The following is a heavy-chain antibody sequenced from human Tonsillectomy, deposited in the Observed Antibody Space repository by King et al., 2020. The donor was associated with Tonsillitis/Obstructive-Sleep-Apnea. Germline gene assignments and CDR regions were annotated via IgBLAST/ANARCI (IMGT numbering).Heavy chain of an antibody. CDR3: TKDGEDYSGYEHRFDY. J-gene: IGHJ4*02. Sequence: VQLVESGGGLVQPGGSLRLSCAASGFSFSDYAMSWVRQAPGKGLEWISSISGSGGNTYYVDSVKGRFTISRDKSKNTVHLQMNSLRADDTAVYYCTKDGEDYSGYEHRFDYWGQGTLVTVSS. CDR2: ISGSGGNT. D-gene: IGHD5-12*01. CDR1: GFSFSDYA. V-gene: IGHV3-23*04.